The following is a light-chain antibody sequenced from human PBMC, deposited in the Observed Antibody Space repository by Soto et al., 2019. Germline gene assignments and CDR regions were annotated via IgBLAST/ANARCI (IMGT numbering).Light chain of an antibody. CDR3: SSYTSSSTLV. V-gene: IGLV2-14*01. J-gene: IGLJ1*01. CDR2: DVS. CDR1: SSDVGGYNY. Sequence: QSVLTQPASVSGSPGQSITISCTGTSSDVGGYNYVSWYQQHPGKAPKLMIYDVSNRPSGVSNRFSGSKSGNTASLTISGLQAGDEADYYCSSYTSSSTLVFGTGTKSPS.